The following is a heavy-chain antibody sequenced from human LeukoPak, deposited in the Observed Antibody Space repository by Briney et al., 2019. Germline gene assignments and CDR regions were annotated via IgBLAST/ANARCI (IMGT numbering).Heavy chain of an antibody. Sequence: ASVKVSCKXSGYTFSNYDINWVRQATGQGLEWMGWMNPNSGNTGYAQKFQGRVTITRNTSISTAYMELSSLRSEDTAVYYCARGNDWYFDLWGRGTLVTVSS. CDR1: GYTFSNYD. CDR3: ARGNDWYFDL. J-gene: IGHJ2*01. CDR2: MNPNSGNT. V-gene: IGHV1-8*03.